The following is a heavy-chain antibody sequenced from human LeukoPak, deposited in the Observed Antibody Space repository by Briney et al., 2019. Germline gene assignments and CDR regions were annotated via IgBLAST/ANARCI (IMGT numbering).Heavy chain of an antibody. J-gene: IGHJ3*02. V-gene: IGHV3-48*01. D-gene: IGHD2-2*01. CDR3: TTDLNIVVVPAAMSAFDI. CDR1: GFTFSSYS. Sequence: PGGSLRLSCAASGFTFSSYSMNWVRQAPGKGLEWVSYISSSSSTIYYADSVKGRFTISRDNSKNTLYLQMNSLKTEDTAVYYCTTDLNIVVVPAAMSAFDIWGQGTMVTVSS. CDR2: ISSSSSTI.